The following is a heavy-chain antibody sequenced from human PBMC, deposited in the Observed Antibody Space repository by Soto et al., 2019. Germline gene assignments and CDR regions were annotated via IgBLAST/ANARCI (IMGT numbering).Heavy chain of an antibody. Sequence: QVQLVQSGAEVKKPRSSVTVSCKASGGTFSSYAISWVRQAPGQGLEWMGRIIPFIGTANYAQKFQGRVTITADESTSTAYMELPRLSSEDTAVYYCARVVMTTVPASYDYGMDVWGQGTTVTVSS. CDR2: IIPFIGTA. D-gene: IGHD4-4*01. CDR3: ARVVMTTVPASYDYGMDV. V-gene: IGHV1-69*18. CDR1: GGTFSSYA. J-gene: IGHJ6*02.